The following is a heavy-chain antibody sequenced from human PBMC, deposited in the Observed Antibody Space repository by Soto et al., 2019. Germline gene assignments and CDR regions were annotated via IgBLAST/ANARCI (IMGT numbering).Heavy chain of an antibody. D-gene: IGHD2-21*02. CDR1: GGSISSISYY. V-gene: IGHV4-39*01. CDR2: IYYSGST. J-gene: IGHJ4*02. Sequence: QLQLQESGPGLVKPSETLSLTCTVSGGSISSISYYWGWIRQPPGKGLEWIGSIYYSGSTYYNPSLKSRVTISVDTSKNQFSLKLSSVTAADTAVYYCARHESGDYVLLWGQGTLVTVSS. CDR3: ARHESGDYVLL.